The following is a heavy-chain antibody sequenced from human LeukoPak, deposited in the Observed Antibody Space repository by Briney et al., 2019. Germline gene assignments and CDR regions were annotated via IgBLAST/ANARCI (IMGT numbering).Heavy chain of an antibody. D-gene: IGHD6-19*01. CDR3: ARAGGLVVAGTFDP. CDR1: GGSIAVNHYY. CDR2: GLYTGNT. Sequence: SETLSHTCSVSGGSIAVNHYYWGWIRQPPGKGLEWIGSGLYTGNTYSNPSLRSRVTISVDTSRNEFSLKLSSVTAADTAVYYCARAGGLVVAGTFDPWGQGTLVTVSS. J-gene: IGHJ5*02. V-gene: IGHV4-39*07.